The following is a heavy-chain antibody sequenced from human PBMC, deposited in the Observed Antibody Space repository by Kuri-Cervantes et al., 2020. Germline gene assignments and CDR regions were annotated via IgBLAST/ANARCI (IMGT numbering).Heavy chain of an antibody. D-gene: IGHD3-10*01. CDR3: ARTYYYGSGTGY. CDR1: GGSISSSSYY. J-gene: IGHJ4*02. V-gene: IGHV4-39*07. CDR2: IYYSGST. Sequence: SETLSLTCTVSGGSISSSSYYWGWIRQPPGKGLEWIGSIYYSGSTYYNPPLKSRVTISVDKSKNQFSLKLSSVTAADTAVYYCARTYYYGSGTGYWGQGTLVTVSS.